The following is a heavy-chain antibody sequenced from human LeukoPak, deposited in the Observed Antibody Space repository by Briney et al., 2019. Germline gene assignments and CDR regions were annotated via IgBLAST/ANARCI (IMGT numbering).Heavy chain of an antibody. CDR1: GFNFANHA. CDR2: ISGGGDIT. D-gene: IGHD2-21*02. V-gene: IGHV3-23*01. Sequence: GSLRLSCAASGFNFANHAMSWVRQTAGKGLEWVSAISGGGDITYYADSVKGRFTISRDNSKDTLFLQMHSLRPGDTAVYYCVREDTPATANYWGQGTRVTVSS. J-gene: IGHJ4*02. CDR3: VREDTPATANY.